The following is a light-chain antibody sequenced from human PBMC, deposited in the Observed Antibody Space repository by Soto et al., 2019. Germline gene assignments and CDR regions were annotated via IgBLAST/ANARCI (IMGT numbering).Light chain of an antibody. Sequence: SSELTQPPSVSVSPGQTARITCSGDALPKQYAYWYQQKPGQAPVLVIYKDSERPSGIPERFSGSSSGTTVTLTISGVQAEDEADYYCQSADSSGTTRVFGGGTKLTV. CDR3: QSADSSGTTRV. CDR1: ALPKQY. J-gene: IGLJ2*01. V-gene: IGLV3-25*03. CDR2: KDS.